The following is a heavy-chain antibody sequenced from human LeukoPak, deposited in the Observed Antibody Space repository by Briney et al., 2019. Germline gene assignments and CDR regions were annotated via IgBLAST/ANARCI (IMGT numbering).Heavy chain of an antibody. D-gene: IGHD1-26*01. CDR3: GRGLRYSESYVVEY. CDR1: GGSVTADNYF. V-gene: IGHV4-30-4*08. CDR2: IYYTAGS. Sequence: PSETLSLTCTVSGGSVTADNYFWSWTRQPPGEGLEWIGYIYYTAGSYYNPSLKSRVTMSIDASTYQFSLKLNSVTAADTAVYHCGRGLRYSESYVVEYWGLGTLVTVSS. J-gene: IGHJ4*02.